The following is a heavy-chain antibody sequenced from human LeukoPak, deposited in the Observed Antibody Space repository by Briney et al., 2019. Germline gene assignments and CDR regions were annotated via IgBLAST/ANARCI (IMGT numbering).Heavy chain of an antibody. J-gene: IGHJ4*02. Sequence: ETLSLTCAVYGGSFSGYYWSWIRQPPGKGLEWVSSISDNGGRTYYADSVKGRLTISRDNSKSTLYVQINNVRAEDTAVYYCVKRDSSGSYFFGYWGQGTLVTVSS. CDR2: ISDNGGRT. D-gene: IGHD3-22*01. V-gene: IGHV3-23*01. CDR1: GGSFSGYY. CDR3: VKRDSSGSYFFGY.